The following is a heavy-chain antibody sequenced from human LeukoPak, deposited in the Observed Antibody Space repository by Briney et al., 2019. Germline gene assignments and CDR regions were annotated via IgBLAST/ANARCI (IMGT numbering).Heavy chain of an antibody. V-gene: IGHV4-61*02. Sequence: SETLSLTCTVSGGSISSGSYYWSWIRQPAGKGLEWIGRIYTSGSTNYNPSLKSRVTISVDTSKNQFSLKLGSVTAADTAVYYCARGSIFGVVRFDPWGQGTLVTVSS. CDR2: IYTSGST. CDR3: ARGSIFGVVRFDP. J-gene: IGHJ5*02. D-gene: IGHD3-3*01. CDR1: GGSISSGSYY.